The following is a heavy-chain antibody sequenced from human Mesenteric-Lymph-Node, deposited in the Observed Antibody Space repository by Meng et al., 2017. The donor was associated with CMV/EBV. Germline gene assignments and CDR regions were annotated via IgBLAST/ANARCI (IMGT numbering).Heavy chain of an antibody. V-gene: IGHV1-2*02. D-gene: IGHD3-22*01. Sequence: ASVKVSCKASAYTFTAYYMHWVRQAPGQGLEWMGWINPNSGGTNYAQKFQGRVTMTRDTSITTAYMELSRLRSDDTAVYYCARIRNYDSSGYYYWGQGTLVTVSS. J-gene: IGHJ4*02. CDR1: AYTFTAYY. CDR3: ARIRNYDSSGYYY. CDR2: INPNSGGT.